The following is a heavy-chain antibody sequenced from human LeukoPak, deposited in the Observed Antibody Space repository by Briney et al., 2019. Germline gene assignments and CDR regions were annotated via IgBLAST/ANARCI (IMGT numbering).Heavy chain of an antibody. D-gene: IGHD2-2*01. Sequence: PGGSLRLSCTASGFTFSQHGFHWDRPAPGKGLEWVAIIWPDGNKKYHADSVKGRFTISKDNSENMVFLQMNSLRAEDTAVYYCAVVLVPAAVWQVDIWGRGTLVTVSS. J-gene: IGHJ2*01. CDR3: AVVLVPAAVWQVDI. V-gene: IGHV3-33*01. CDR1: GFTFSQHG. CDR2: IWPDGNKK.